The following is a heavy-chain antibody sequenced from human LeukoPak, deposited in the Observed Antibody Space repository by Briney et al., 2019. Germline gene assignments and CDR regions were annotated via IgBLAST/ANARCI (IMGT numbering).Heavy chain of an antibody. D-gene: IGHD5-24*01. Sequence: ESLRPSCAASGFTFTTYWMSWVRQPPGKGLEWIGEINHSGSTNYNPSLKSRVTISVDTSKNQFSLKLSSVTAADTAVYYCARTRRWLQPLYYFDYWGQGTLVTVSS. CDR1: GFTFTTYW. CDR3: ARTRRWLQPLYYFDY. CDR2: INHSGST. J-gene: IGHJ4*02. V-gene: IGHV4-34*01.